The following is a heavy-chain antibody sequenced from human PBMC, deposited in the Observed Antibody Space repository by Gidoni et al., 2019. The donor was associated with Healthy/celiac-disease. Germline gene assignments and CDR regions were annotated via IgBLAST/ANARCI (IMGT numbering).Heavy chain of an antibody. J-gene: IGHJ6*03. CDR3: ARGADYDFWSGYDYYYYYYMDV. D-gene: IGHD3-3*01. CDR1: GGSISSYY. Sequence: QVQLQESGPGLVKPSETLSLTCTVSGGSISSYYWSWIRKPPGKGLEWSGYIYYSGSTNYNPSLKSRVTISVDTSKNQFSLKLSSVTAADTAVYYCARGADYDFWSGYDYYYYYYMDVWGKGTTVTVSS. CDR2: IYYSGST. V-gene: IGHV4-59*01.